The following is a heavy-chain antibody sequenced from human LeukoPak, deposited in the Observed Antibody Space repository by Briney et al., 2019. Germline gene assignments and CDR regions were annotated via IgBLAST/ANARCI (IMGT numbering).Heavy chain of an antibody. CDR3: AIRDRGYMVY. V-gene: IGHV1-24*01. CDR1: GHTLTELS. Sequence: ASVKVSCKVSGHTLTELSMHWVRQAPGKGLEWMGGFDPEDGKTIYAQKFQGRVTMTEDTSTDTAYMELVSLTSEDTAVYYCAIRDRGYMVYWGQGTLVTVSS. D-gene: IGHD5-18*01. J-gene: IGHJ4*02. CDR2: FDPEDGKT.